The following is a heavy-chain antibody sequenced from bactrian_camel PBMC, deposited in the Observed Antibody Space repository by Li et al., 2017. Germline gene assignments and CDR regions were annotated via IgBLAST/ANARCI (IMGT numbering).Heavy chain of an antibody. CDR3: AAAVGGAGWSGPLGASTYDV. Sequence: VQLVESGGGSVQAGGSLRLSCATSSYNHGSNLGWFRQAPGKEREGLATIYAGGVATHYADAVKGRFTISRGDAKAALYLEMSGLKPNDTGVYQCAAAVGGAGWSGPLGASTYDVWGQGTQVTVS. D-gene: IGHD5*01. CDR1: SYNHGSN. V-gene: IGHV3S31*01. J-gene: IGHJ4*01. CDR2: IYAGGVAT.